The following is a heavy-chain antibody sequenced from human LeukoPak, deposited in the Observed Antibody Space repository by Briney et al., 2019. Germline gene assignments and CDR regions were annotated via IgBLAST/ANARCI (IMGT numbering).Heavy chain of an antibody. CDR1: GFTFSSYA. J-gene: IGHJ4*02. CDR3: AKVPSWIQLWSGFDY. CDR2: ISGTGDSS. D-gene: IGHD5-18*01. Sequence: GGSLRLSCAASGFTFSSYAMSWVRQAPGKGLEWVSGISGTGDSSYHADSVKGRFTISRDNSKNTVYLQMNSLRAEDTAVYYCAKVPSWIQLWSGFDYWGQGTLVTVSS. V-gene: IGHV3-23*01.